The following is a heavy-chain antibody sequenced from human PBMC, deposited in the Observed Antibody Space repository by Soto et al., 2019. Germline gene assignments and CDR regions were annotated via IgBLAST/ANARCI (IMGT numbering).Heavy chain of an antibody. Sequence: GGSLRLSCAASGFTFSSYGMHWVRQAPGKGLEWVAVISYDGSNKYYADSVKGRFTISRDNSKNTLYLQMNSLRAEDTAVYYCAKDRSSGWYYGMDVWGQGTTVTVSS. V-gene: IGHV3-30*18. CDR3: AKDRSSGWYYGMDV. CDR1: GFTFSSYG. CDR2: ISYDGSNK. D-gene: IGHD6-19*01. J-gene: IGHJ6*02.